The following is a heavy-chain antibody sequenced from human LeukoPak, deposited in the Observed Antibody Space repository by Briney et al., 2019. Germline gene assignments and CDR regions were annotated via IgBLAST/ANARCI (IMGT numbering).Heavy chain of an antibody. V-gene: IGHV4-59*01. D-gene: IGHD3-22*01. CDR1: GGSISSYY. J-gene: IGHJ4*02. CDR3: ARGYDSSGYYHIDY. CDR2: IYYSGST. Sequence: PSETLSLTCTVSGGSISSYYWSWIRQPPGKGLEWIGYIYYSGSTNYNPSLKSRVTISVDTSKNQFSLKLSSVTAADTAVYYCARGYDSSGYYHIDYWGQGTPVTVSS.